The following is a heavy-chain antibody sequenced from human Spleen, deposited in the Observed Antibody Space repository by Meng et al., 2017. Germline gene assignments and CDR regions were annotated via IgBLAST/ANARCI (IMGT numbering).Heavy chain of an antibody. Sequence: GQLVPAGADVKKPGAPVKASFDASGYTLSRDGFSWGRQAPGQGLEWLGWINTYTGKTDYAQKFQGRVTLTTDTFTSTAYMELRSLRSDDTAVYYCVTRGNPYLNCWGQGTLVTVSS. V-gene: IGHV1-18*01. CDR2: INTYTGKT. J-gene: IGHJ4*02. CDR3: VTRGNPYLNC. CDR1: GYTLSRDG.